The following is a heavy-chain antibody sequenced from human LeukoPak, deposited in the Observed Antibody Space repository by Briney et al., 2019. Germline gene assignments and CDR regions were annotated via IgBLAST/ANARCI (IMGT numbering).Heavy chain of an antibody. CDR3: AKWDYYDSSGYDYFDH. J-gene: IGHJ4*02. Sequence: WGSLTLTCAASGFTFSSYAMSWVRQAPGKGLEWVSAISGSGGSTYYADSVKGRFTISRDNSKNTLYLQMNSLRAEDTAVYYCAKWDYYDSSGYDYFDHWGQGPLVRVSS. D-gene: IGHD3-22*01. CDR2: ISGSGGST. V-gene: IGHV3-23*01. CDR1: GFTFSSYA.